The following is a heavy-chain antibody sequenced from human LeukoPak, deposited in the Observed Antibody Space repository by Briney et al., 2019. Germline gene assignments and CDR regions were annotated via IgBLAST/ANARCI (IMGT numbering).Heavy chain of an antibody. Sequence: GGSLRLSCATSGFTFSSYAMHWVRQVPGKGLEWLAVISGYGFSIYYADSVKGRFTISRDNSKNTLYLEINSLRAEDTAIYHCARWDSPAKIIVGLFDYWGQGTLVTVSS. CDR3: ARWDSPAKIIVGLFDY. J-gene: IGHJ4*02. V-gene: IGHV3-30-3*01. CDR2: ISGYGFSI. CDR1: GFTFSSYA. D-gene: IGHD2-15*01.